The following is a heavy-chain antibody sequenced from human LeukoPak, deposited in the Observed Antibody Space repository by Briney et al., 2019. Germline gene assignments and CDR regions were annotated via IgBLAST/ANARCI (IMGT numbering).Heavy chain of an antibody. D-gene: IGHD3-3*01. J-gene: IGHJ4*02. V-gene: IGHV1-2*02. Sequence: GASVKVSCKASGYTFTGYYMHWVRQAPGQGLEWMGWTNPNSGGTNYAQKFQGRVTMTRDTSISTAYMELSRLRSDDTAVYYCARLPSYYDFSTVLDYWGQGTLVTVSS. CDR3: ARLPSYYDFSTVLDY. CDR1: GYTFTGYY. CDR2: TNPNSGGT.